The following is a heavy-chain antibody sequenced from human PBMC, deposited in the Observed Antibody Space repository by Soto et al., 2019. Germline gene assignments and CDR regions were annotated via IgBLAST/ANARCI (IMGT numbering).Heavy chain of an antibody. CDR2: INAGNSKT. D-gene: IGHD6-6*01. J-gene: IGHJ4*02. CDR1: GYTFSGHA. V-gene: IGHV1-3*01. Sequence: ASVKVSCKTSGYTFSGHAIHWLRQAPGQRPEWLGWINAGNSKTYYSEKFEGRVTFTRDTVATTVNMELTSLTSEDTAVYYCARVGSSIAVRPFDYWGQGTLVTVSS. CDR3: ARVGSSIAVRPFDY.